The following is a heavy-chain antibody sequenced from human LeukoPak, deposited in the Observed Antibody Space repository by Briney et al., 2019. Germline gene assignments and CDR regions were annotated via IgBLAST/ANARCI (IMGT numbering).Heavy chain of an antibody. D-gene: IGHD5-24*01. Sequence: PSETLSLTCSVSGGSISSSSSYWGWIRQPPGKGLEWIGSIYYSGSSFDNPALKSRVTISVDTSKNQFSLQLSSVTAADTAVYYCARHRSGWLQSSFDYWGQGTLVTVSP. CDR1: GGSISSSSSY. CDR2: IYYSGSS. CDR3: ARHRSGWLQSSFDY. J-gene: IGHJ4*02. V-gene: IGHV4-39*01.